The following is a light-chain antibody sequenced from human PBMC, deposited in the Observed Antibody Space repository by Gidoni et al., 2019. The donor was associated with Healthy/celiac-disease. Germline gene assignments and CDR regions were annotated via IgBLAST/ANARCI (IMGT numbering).Light chain of an antibody. CDR2: EVS. Sequence: QSALTQPPSASGSPGQSFTISCTGTSSDVGGYNYVSWYQQHPGKAPKLMIYEVSKRPSGVPDRFSGSKSGNMASLTVSGLQAEDEADYYCSSYAGSNTPYVFGTGTKVTVL. CDR1: SSDVGGYNY. J-gene: IGLJ1*01. V-gene: IGLV2-8*01. CDR3: SSYAGSNTPYV.